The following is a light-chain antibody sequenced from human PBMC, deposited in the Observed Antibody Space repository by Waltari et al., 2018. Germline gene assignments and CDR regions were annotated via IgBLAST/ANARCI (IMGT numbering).Light chain of an antibody. Sequence: YVLTQPPSVSVAPGKTARLPRAGATIGSNSVNGYQQKPDQAPVLVMFYDSDRPSESPERFSGSNSGNTATLTISWVEAGDEADYHCQVWDDVTDSGVFGGGTKLTVL. CDR2: YDS. V-gene: IGLV3-21*04. J-gene: IGLJ3*02. CDR1: TIGSNS. CDR3: QVWDDVTDSGV.